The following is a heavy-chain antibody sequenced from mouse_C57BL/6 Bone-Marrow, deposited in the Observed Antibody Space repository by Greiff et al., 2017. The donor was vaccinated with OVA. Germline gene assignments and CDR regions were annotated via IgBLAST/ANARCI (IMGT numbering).Heavy chain of an antibody. Sequence: QVQLQQPGAELVKPGASVKLSCKASGYTFTSYWMHWVKQRPGQGLEWIGMIHPNSGSTNYNEKFKSKATLTVDKSSSTAYMQLSSLTSEDSAVYYCARETGGGYAMDYWGQGTSVTVSS. J-gene: IGHJ4*01. CDR3: ARETGGGYAMDY. D-gene: IGHD4-1*01. CDR2: IHPNSGST. CDR1: GYTFTSYW. V-gene: IGHV1-64*01.